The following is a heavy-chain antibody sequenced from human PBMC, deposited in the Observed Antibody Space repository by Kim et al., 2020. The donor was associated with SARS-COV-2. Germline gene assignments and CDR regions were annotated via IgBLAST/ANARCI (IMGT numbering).Heavy chain of an antibody. J-gene: IGHJ4*02. CDR1: GFNFGGYG. V-gene: IGHV3-33*01. CDR2: IWHDGSNK. CDR3: ARDRNIGSSYFDY. D-gene: IGHD5-12*01. Sequence: GGSLRLSCVASGFNFGGYGMHWVRQAPGKGLEWVAVIWHDGSNKFYVDSVKGRFTISRDNSKNTLYLQMNSLRADDTAVYHCARDRNIGSSYFDYWGQGTRATVSS.